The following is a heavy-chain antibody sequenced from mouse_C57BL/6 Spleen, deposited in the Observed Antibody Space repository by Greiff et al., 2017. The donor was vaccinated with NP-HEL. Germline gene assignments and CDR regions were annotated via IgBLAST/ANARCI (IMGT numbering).Heavy chain of an antibody. CDR1: GFTFSSYT. J-gene: IGHJ2*01. V-gene: IGHV5-9*01. Sequence: EVKLVESGGGLVKPGGSLKLSCAASGFTFSSYTMSWVRQTPEKRLEWVATISGGGGNTYYPDSVKGRFTISRDNAKNTLYLQMSSLRSEDTALYYCARLLYYGSSYDYWGQGTTLTVSS. CDR2: ISGGGGNT. D-gene: IGHD1-1*01. CDR3: ARLLYYGSSYDY.